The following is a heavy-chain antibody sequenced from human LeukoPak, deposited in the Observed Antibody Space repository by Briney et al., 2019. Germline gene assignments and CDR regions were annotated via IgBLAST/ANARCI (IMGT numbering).Heavy chain of an antibody. J-gene: IGHJ4*02. D-gene: IGHD3-22*01. V-gene: IGHV4-34*01. CDR3: AYDTYYYDSSGPYYFDY. Sequence: PSETLSLTCAVYGGSFSGYYWSWIRRPPGKGLEWIGEINHSGSTNYNPSLKSRVTISVDTSKNQFSLKLSSVTAADTAVYYCAYDTYYYDSSGPYYFDYWGQGTLVTVSS. CDR1: GGSFSGYY. CDR2: INHSGST.